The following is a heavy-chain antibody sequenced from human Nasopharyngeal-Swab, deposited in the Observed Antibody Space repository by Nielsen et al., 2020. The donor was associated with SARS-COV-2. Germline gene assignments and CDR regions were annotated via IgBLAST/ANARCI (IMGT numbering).Heavy chain of an antibody. D-gene: IGHD5-18*01. CDR3: ARPVDTAMVTLGY. J-gene: IGHJ4*02. CDR2: IYPGDSDT. Sequence: VRQMPGKGLEWMGIIYPGDSDTRYSPSFQGQVTISADKCISTAYLQWNSLKASDTAMYYCARPVDTAMVTLGYWGQGTLVTVSS. V-gene: IGHV5-51*01.